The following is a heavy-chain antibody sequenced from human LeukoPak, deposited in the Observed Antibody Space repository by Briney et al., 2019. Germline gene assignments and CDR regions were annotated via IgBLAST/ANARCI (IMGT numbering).Heavy chain of an antibody. D-gene: IGHD6-25*01. V-gene: IGHV4-38-2*02. CDR3: AIRSSGYFFDY. J-gene: IGHJ4*02. CDR2: IYHSGST. Sequence: SETLSLTCTVSGYSISSGYYWGWIRQPPGKGLEWIGSIYHSGSTYYNPSLKSRVTISVDTSKNQFSLKLSSVTAADTAVYYCAIRSSGYFFDYWGQGTLVTVSS. CDR1: GYSISSGYY.